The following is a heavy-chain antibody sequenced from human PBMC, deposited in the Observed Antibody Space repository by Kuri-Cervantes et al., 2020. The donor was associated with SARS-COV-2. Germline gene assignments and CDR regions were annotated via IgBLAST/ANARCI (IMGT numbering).Heavy chain of an antibody. D-gene: IGHD6-19*01. V-gene: IGHV3-30*02. CDR3: AKGIAVAGTGGFDY. Sequence: GGSRRLSCAAAGFTFSSYGMHWVRQAPGKGLEWVAFIRYDGSNKYYADSVKGRFTISRDNSKNTLYLQMNSLRAEDTAVYYCAKGIAVAGTGGFDYWGQGTLVTVSS. CDR2: IRYDGSNK. CDR1: GFTFSSYG. J-gene: IGHJ4*02.